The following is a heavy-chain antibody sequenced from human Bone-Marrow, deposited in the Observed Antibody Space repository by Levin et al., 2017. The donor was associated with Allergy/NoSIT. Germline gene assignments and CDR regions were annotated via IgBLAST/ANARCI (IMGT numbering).Heavy chain of an antibody. CDR3: AKDLDDNNGYFFDS. Sequence: GESLKISCAASGFTLSSYEMSWVRQAPGKGLEWVSSIASGGGIYDAQFGKGRFTISRDTSKNTLYLQMNSLRAEDTAVYYCAKDLDDNNGYFFDSWGQGTLVTVSS. D-gene: IGHD3-22*01. J-gene: IGHJ4*02. V-gene: IGHV3-23*01. CDR2: IASGGGI. CDR1: GFTLSSYE.